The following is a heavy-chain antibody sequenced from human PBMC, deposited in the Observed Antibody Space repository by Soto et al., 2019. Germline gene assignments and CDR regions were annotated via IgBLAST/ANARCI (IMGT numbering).Heavy chain of an antibody. V-gene: IGHV4-30-4*01. CDR2: IYYSGST. CDR3: ARDNQCTSCYPDYYYGMDV. J-gene: IGHJ6*02. CDR1: GGSISSGDYY. D-gene: IGHD2-2*01. Sequence: SETLSLTCTVSGGSISSGDYYWSWIRQPPGKGLEWIGYIYYSGSTYYIPSLKSRVTISVDTSKNQFSLKLSSVTAADTVVYYCARDNQCTSCYPDYYYGMDVWGQGTTVTVSS.